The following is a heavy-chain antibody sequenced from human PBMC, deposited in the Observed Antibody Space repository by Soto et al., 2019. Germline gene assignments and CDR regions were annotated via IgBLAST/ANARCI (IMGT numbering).Heavy chain of an antibody. D-gene: IGHD1-1*01. V-gene: IGHV1-18*01. CDR3: ARGRYGDY. CDR1: GYDFTTYG. Sequence: QVHLVQSGAEVKKPGASVKVSCKGSGYDFTTYGITWVRQAPGQGLEWMAWISAHNGNTDYAQELQGRVTVTRDTSTSTAYMELRSLRSDDTAVYYCARGRYGDYWGQGALVTGSS. J-gene: IGHJ4*02. CDR2: ISAHNGNT.